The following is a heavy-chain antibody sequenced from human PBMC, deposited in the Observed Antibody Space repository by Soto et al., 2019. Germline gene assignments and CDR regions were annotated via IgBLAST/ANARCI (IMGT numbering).Heavy chain of an antibody. V-gene: IGHV4-39*01. Sequence: TSEPLSLTCTVSGGSISSSIYYWGWIRQPPGNGLEWIGSIYYIGSTYYNPSLKSRVTISVDTSKNQFSLKLSSVTAADTAVYYCATRAPGGEDYWGQGTLVTV. D-gene: IGHD3-16*01. CDR3: ATRAPGGEDY. CDR2: IYYIGST. J-gene: IGHJ4*01. CDR1: GGSISSSIYY.